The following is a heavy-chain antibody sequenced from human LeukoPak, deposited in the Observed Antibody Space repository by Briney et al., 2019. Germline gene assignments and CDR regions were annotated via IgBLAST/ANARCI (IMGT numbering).Heavy chain of an antibody. V-gene: IGHV3-7*01. Sequence: GSLRLSCAASGFTFSSYWMSWVRQAPGKGLERVANIKQDGSEKYYVDSVKGRFTISRDNAKNALYLQMNSLRAEDTAVYYCARLGIAAAGFDYWGQGTLVTVSS. CDR3: ARLGIAAAGFDY. CDR1: GFTFSSYW. J-gene: IGHJ4*02. D-gene: IGHD6-13*01. CDR2: IKQDGSEK.